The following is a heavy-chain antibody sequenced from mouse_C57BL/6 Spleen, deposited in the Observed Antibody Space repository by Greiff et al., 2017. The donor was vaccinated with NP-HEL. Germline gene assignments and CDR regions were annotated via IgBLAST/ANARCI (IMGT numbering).Heavy chain of an antibody. CDR1: GYTFTSYW. J-gene: IGHJ3*01. Sequence: QVQLQQPGAELVKPGASVKLSCKASGYTFTSYWMHWVKQRPGQGLEWIGMIHPNSGSTNYNEKLQSKATLTVDKSTSTAYMQLSSLTSEDSAVYYCAREEGRLWFAYWGQGTLVTVSA. CDR3: AREEGRLWFAY. V-gene: IGHV1-64*01. CDR2: IHPNSGST.